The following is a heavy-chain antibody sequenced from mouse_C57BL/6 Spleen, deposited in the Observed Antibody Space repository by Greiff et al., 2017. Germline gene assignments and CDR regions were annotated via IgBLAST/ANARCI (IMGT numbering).Heavy chain of an antibody. Sequence: VQLQQSGPELVKPGASVKISCKASGYAFSSSWMNWVKQRPGKGLEWIGRIYPGDGDTNYNGKFKGKATLTADKSSSTAYMQLSSLTSEDSAVYFCARRYSNYVWYFDVWGTGTTGTVSS. CDR2: IYPGDGDT. CDR3: ARRYSNYVWYFDV. CDR1: GYAFSSSW. V-gene: IGHV1-82*01. D-gene: IGHD2-5*01. J-gene: IGHJ1*03.